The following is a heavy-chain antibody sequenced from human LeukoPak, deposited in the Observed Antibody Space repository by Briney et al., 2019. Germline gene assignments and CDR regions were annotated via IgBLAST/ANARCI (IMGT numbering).Heavy chain of an antibody. Sequence: PSETLSLTCTVSGGSISSYYWSWIRQPPGKGLEWIGYIYYSGSTNYNPSLKSRVTISVDTSKNQFSLKLSSVTAADTAVYYCARADSSGYPYYYYYYMDVWGKGTTVTISS. CDR3: ARADSSGYPYYYYYYMDV. V-gene: IGHV4-59*01. J-gene: IGHJ6*03. D-gene: IGHD3-22*01. CDR1: GGSISSYY. CDR2: IYYSGST.